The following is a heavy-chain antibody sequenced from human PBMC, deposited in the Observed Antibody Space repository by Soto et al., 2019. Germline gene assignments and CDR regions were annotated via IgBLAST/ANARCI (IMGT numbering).Heavy chain of an antibody. CDR3: ARGPTDYHDNSGNYFFDY. CDR2: ISTYNGNT. CDR1: GYTFITYG. J-gene: IGHJ4*02. D-gene: IGHD3-22*01. V-gene: IGHV1-18*01. Sequence: QVPLVQSGPEVKKPGASVKVSCKASGYTFITYGISWVRQAPGQGLDWMGWISTYNGNTKYAQRLQGRVTMTTDTTTNTAYMELWSLRSDDTAVYYCARGPTDYHDNSGNYFFDYWGQGTLVTVSS.